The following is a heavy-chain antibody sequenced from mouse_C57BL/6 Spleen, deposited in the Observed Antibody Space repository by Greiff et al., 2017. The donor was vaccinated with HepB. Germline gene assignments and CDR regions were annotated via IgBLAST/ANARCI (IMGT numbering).Heavy chain of an antibody. V-gene: IGHV5-2*03. CDR2: INSDGGST. J-gene: IGHJ1*03. CDR1: EYEFPSHD. Sequence: EVKVEESGGGLVQPGESLKLSCESNEYEFPSHDMSWVRKTPEKRLELVAAINSDGGSTYYPDTMERRFIISRDNTKKTLYLQMSSLRSEDTALYYCARQGDWDDWYFDVWGTGTTVTVSS. CDR3: ARQGDWDDWYFDV. D-gene: IGHD4-1*01.